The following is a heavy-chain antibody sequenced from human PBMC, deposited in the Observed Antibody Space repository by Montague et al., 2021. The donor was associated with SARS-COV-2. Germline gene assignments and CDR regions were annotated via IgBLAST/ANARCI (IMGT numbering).Heavy chain of an antibody. Sequence: SETLSLTCTVSGGSISSSHYYWAWIRQPPGKGLEWIGSIYHSGSTYYSPSLKSRLSLSVDTSKNQFSLRLTSVTAADTAVYFCVRHPRAYNGFWSGYSGRRVCQFDSWGQGTLVTVSS. CDR1: GGSISSSHYY. V-gene: IGHV4-39*01. CDR2: IYHSGST. D-gene: IGHD3-3*01. J-gene: IGHJ4*02. CDR3: VRHPRAYNGFWSGYSGRRVCQFDS.